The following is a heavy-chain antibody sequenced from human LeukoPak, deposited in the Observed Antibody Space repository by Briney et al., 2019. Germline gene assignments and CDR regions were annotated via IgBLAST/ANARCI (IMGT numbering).Heavy chain of an antibody. CDR2: INHSGST. J-gene: IGHJ4*02. V-gene: IGHV4-34*01. CDR3: ARSPGYSYARDDY. CDR1: GGSFSGYY. D-gene: IGHD5-18*01. Sequence: SETLSLTCAVYGGSFSGYYWSWIRQPTGKGLEWIGEINHSGSTNYNPSLKSRVTISVDTSKNQFSLKLSSVTAADTAVYYCARSPGYSYARDDYWGQGTLVTVSS.